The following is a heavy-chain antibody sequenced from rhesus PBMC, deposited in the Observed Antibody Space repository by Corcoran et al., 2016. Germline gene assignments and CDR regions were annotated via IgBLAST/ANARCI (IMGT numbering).Heavy chain of an antibody. Sequence: QLQLQESGPGLVKPSETLSLTCAVSGGSISGGYGWSWIRQPPGKGLEWIGHFFGSFGSTYYNPSLMSRVTISTDTSKNKFSLKLSSVTAADTAVYYCARESSSGHYFDYWGQGVLVTVSS. V-gene: IGHV4S7*01. CDR1: GGSISGGYG. J-gene: IGHJ4*01. CDR3: ARESSSGHYFDY. D-gene: IGHD6-31*01. CDR2: FFGSFGST.